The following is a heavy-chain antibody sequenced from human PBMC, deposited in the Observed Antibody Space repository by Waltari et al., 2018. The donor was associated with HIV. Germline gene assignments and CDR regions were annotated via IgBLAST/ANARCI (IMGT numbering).Heavy chain of an antibody. V-gene: IGHV3-53*01. CDR2: IYTGGST. J-gene: IGHJ4*02. D-gene: IGHD3-3*01. CDR1: GFTVRNNY. Sequence: EVELVESGGGLIQRGGSLRLSCGASGFTVRNNYMTWARQAPGKGLEWVSVIYTGGSTYYADSVKGRFTISRDNSENTLYLQMDNLRVEDTAVYFCAGYAPLNYDISTSQDYWGQGTLVTVSS. CDR3: AGYAPLNYDISTSQDY.